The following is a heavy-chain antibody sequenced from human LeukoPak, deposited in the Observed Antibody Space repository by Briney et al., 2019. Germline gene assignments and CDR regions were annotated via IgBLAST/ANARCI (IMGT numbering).Heavy chain of an antibody. CDR2: IYTSGST. CDR1: GGSISSYY. Sequence: PSETLSLTCTVSGGSISSYYWSWIRQPAGKGLEWIGRIYTSGSTNYNPSLKSRVTMSVDTSKNQFSLKLSSVTAADTAVYYCARDSPTDLTTVTTHFDYWGQGTLVTVSS. CDR3: ARDSPTDLTTVTTHFDY. D-gene: IGHD4-17*01. J-gene: IGHJ4*02. V-gene: IGHV4-4*07.